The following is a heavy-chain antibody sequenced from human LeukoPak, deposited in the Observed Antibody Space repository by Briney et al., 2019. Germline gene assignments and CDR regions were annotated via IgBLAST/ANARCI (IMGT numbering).Heavy chain of an antibody. D-gene: IGHD6-19*01. V-gene: IGHV3-21*01. CDR3: ARAHSGGLFDY. J-gene: IGHJ4*02. CDR2: ISSSSSYI. Sequence: PGGSLRLSCAASGFTFSSYAMSWVRQAPGKGLEWVSSISSSSSYIYYADSVKGRFTISRDNAKNSLYLQMNSLRAEDTAVYYCARAHSGGLFDYWGQGTLVTVSS. CDR1: GFTFSSYA.